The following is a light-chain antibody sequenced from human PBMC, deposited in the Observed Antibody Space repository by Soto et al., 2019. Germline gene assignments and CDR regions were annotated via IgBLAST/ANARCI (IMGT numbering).Light chain of an antibody. V-gene: IGKV3-20*01. CDR1: QSVSNNY. J-gene: IGKJ1*01. CDR2: GAS. Sequence: EIVLPQSPGTLSLSPGERATLSCRASQSVSNNYLAWYQQKPGQAPRLLIYGASNRATGIPDRFSGSGSGTDFTLTISRLEPEDSAVYYCQQYGSSPRTFGQGTKVDIK. CDR3: QQYGSSPRT.